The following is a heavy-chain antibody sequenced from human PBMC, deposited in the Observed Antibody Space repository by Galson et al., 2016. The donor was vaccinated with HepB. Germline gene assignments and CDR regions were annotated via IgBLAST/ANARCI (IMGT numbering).Heavy chain of an antibody. Sequence: SLRLSCAASGFSFSNFAMYWVRQAPGKGLEWVAAIGYEGRSKYYIDSVKGRFTISRDNSKNTFSLQMNSLRVEDTALYYCVREDYGDDPVYYYYYGMDVWGQGTTVSVSS. V-gene: IGHV3-30*03. CDR3: VREDYGDDPVYYYYYGMDV. CDR2: IGYEGRSK. CDR1: GFSFSNFA. J-gene: IGHJ6*02. D-gene: IGHD4-17*01.